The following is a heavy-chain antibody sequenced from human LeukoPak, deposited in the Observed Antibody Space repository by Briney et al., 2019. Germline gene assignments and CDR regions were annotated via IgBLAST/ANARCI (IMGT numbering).Heavy chain of an antibody. Sequence: PGGSLRLSCAASGFTFSSFWMSWVRQAPGKGLEWLANIKQDGSEKYYVDSVKGRFTISRDNAKNSLYLQMNSLRAEDTAVYYCARNYVWGSSPIWGQGTMVTVSS. CDR1: GFTFSSFW. V-gene: IGHV3-7*01. CDR2: IKQDGSEK. D-gene: IGHD3-16*01. CDR3: ARNYVWGSSPI. J-gene: IGHJ3*02.